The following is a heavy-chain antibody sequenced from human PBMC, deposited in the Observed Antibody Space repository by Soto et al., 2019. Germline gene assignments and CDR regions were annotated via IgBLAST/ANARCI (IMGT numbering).Heavy chain of an antibody. CDR3: ARGNHSSSSIWAKKHSGFDP. Sequence: QVQLQESGPGLVKPSQTLSLTCTVSGGSISSGDYYWGWIRQPPGKGLEWIGYLYYSGSTYYNPSLKSRVTISVDTSKNQFSLKRSSVTAADTAVYYCARGNHSSSSIWAKKHSGFDPWGQGTLVTVSS. CDR2: LYYSGST. J-gene: IGHJ5*02. CDR1: GGSISSGDYY. V-gene: IGHV4-30-4*01. D-gene: IGHD6-6*01.